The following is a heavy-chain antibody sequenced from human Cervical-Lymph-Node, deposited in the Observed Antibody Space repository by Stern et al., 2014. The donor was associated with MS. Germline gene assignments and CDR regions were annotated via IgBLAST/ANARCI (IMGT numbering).Heavy chain of an antibody. CDR1: GYTFTSYW. V-gene: IGHV5-51*01. Sequence: EVQLVASGPEVKRPGESLKISCQASGYTFTSYWIGWVRQMPGKGLEWIAIILPGGSDIRYSPSFQGQVTISADKSSSTAYLQWNNLKASDTAIYYCARQRYFDYWGQGTLVTVSS. CDR2: ILPGGSDI. J-gene: IGHJ4*02. CDR3: ARQRYFDY.